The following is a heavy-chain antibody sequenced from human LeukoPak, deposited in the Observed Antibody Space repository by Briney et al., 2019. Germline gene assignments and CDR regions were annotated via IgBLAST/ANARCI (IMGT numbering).Heavy chain of an antibody. CDR3: ARDSSGTLSGGGWFDP. V-gene: IGHV4-39*07. CDR1: GGSFSSSSYY. Sequence: SETLSLTCTVSGGSFSSSSYYWGWIRQPPGKGLEWIGSFYYSGSTYYNPSLKSRVTISVDTSKNQFSLNLTSVTAADTAVYYCARDSSGTLSGGGWFDPWGQGTLVTVSS. D-gene: IGHD6-19*01. CDR2: FYYSGST. J-gene: IGHJ5*02.